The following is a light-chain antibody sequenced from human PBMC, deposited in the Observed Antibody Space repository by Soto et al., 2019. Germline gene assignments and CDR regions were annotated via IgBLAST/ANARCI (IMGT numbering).Light chain of an antibody. CDR2: YDS. CDR3: QVWDSSSDHYV. V-gene: IGLV3-21*04. J-gene: IGLJ1*01. CDR1: NIGSKS. Sequence: SYELTQPPSVSVAPGKTARITCGGTNIGSKSVHWYQQKPGQAPVLVIYYDSDRPSGIPERFSGSNSGNTATLTISRVEAGDEADCYCQVWDSSSDHYVFGTGTKVTVL.